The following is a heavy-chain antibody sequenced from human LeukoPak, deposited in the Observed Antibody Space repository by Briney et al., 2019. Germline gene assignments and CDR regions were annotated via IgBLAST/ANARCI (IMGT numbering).Heavy chain of an antibody. CDR3: ARTAMALAYYFDY. CDR2: ILYDGSNK. CDR1: GFTFSSYA. V-gene: IGHV3-30-3*01. J-gene: IGHJ4*02. Sequence: PGGSLRLSCAASGFTFSSYAMHWVRQAPGKGLEWVAVILYDGSNKYYADSVKGRFTISRDNSKNTLYLQMNSLRAEDTAVYYCARTAMALAYYFDYWGQGTLVTVSS. D-gene: IGHD5-18*01.